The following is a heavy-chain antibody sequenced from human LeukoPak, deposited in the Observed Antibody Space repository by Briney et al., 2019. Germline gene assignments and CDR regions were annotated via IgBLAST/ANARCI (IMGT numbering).Heavy chain of an antibody. CDR3: ARVIRIQLWLPLDV. V-gene: IGHV1-2*02. Sequence: ASVKVSCKASGYTFTGYYMHGVRQAPGQGVEWMGWINPNSGGTNYAQKFQGRVTMTRDTSISTAYMELSRLRSDDTAVYYCARVIRIQLWLPLDVWGKGTTVTVSS. CDR1: GYTFTGYY. D-gene: IGHD5-18*01. CDR2: INPNSGGT. J-gene: IGHJ6*04.